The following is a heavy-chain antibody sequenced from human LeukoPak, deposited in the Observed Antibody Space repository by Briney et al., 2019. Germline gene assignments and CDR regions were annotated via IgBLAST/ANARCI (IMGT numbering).Heavy chain of an antibody. CDR2: ISWNSGSI. V-gene: IGHV3-9*01. D-gene: IGHD2-2*01. CDR1: GFTFDDYA. Sequence: PGRSLRLSCAASGFTFDDYAMHWVRQAPGKGLEWVSGISWNSGSIGYADSVKGRFTISRDNAKNSLYLQMNSLRAEDTAVYYCAKEEGRCDTTSCAPFDYWGQGTLVTVSS. J-gene: IGHJ4*02. CDR3: AKEEGRCDTTSCAPFDY.